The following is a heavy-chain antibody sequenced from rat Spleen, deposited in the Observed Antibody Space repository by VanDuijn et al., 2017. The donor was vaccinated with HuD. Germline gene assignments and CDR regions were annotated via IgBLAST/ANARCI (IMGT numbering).Heavy chain of an antibody. CDR2: ISNGGGNT. CDR3: TQGGPFDY. V-gene: IGHV5-25*01. J-gene: IGHJ2*01. CDR1: GFTFSNYY. Sequence: EVQLVESGGGLVQPGRSMKLSCAASGFTFSNYYMAWVRQAPTKGLEWVTSISNGGGNTYYRDSVKGRFTISRDNAKSTLYLQMDSLISEDTATYYCTQGGPFDYWGQGVMVTVSS.